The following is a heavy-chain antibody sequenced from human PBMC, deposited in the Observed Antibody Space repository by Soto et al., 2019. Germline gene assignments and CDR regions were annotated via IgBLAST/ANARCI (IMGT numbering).Heavy chain of an antibody. Sequence: EVQLVESGGGLVQPGGSLRLSCAASGFTFSRYWMHWVRQAPGKGLVWVSRIKSDGSSTNYADSVKGRFTISRDNAKNTVYLQMNSLRVEHTAVYYCARDQGYVGFDNWGQGTLLTVSS. CDR3: ARDQGYVGFDN. D-gene: IGHD5-12*01. J-gene: IGHJ4*02. V-gene: IGHV3-74*01. CDR2: IKSDGSST. CDR1: GFTFSRYW.